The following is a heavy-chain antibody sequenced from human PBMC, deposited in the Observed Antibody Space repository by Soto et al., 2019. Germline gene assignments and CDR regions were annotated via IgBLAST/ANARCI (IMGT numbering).Heavy chain of an antibody. V-gene: IGHV2-5*02. CDR1: GVSLSTRGVG. CDR2: IYWDDDK. D-gene: IGHD1-26*01. CDR3: AHSGGGILEQSVRAFDI. Sequence: LTCTFSGVSLSTRGVGVGWIRQPPGKALEWLALIYWDDDKRYSPSLKSRLTITKDTSKNQVVLTMTDMDPVDTATYYCAHSGGGILEQSVRAFDIWGQGTMVTVSS. J-gene: IGHJ3*02.